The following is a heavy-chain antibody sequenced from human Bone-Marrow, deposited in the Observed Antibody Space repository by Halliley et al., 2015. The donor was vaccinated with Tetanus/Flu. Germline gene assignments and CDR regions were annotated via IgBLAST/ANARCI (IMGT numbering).Heavy chain of an antibody. J-gene: IGHJ4*02. CDR2: IYYSGSN. V-gene: IGHV4-61*07. D-gene: IGHD1-26*01. CDR3: ARLALGASYYFDY. Sequence: SIGYIYYSGSNDYNPSLKSRVSISVDTSRNQFSLRLNSVTAADTAVYYCARLALGASYYFDYWGQGTLVTVSS.